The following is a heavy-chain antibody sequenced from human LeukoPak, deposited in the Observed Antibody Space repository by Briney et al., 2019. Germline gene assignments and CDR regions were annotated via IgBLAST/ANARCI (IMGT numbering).Heavy chain of an antibody. CDR2: IYYSGST. CDR1: GGSISSSSYY. Sequence: SETLSLTCTVSGGSISSSSYYWGWIRQPPGTGLEWIGSIYYSGSTYYNPSLKSRVTISVDTSKNQFSLKLSSVTAADTAVYYCARLFDSSSSYYYYYGMDVWGQGTTVTVSS. D-gene: IGHD6-6*01. V-gene: IGHV4-39*01. J-gene: IGHJ6*02. CDR3: ARLFDSSSSYYYYYGMDV.